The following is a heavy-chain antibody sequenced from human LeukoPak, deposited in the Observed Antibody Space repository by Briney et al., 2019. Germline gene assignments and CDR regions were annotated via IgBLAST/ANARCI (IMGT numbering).Heavy chain of an antibody. D-gene: IGHD6-19*01. J-gene: IGHJ4*02. CDR2: IGGSGDKT. CDR1: GFTFNRNA. V-gene: IGHV3-23*01. Sequence: GGSLRLSCAASGFTFNRNAISWVRQAPGKGLEWVSTIGGSGDKTFYADSVRGRFTISRDNSKNMVHLQMNSLTGEDTALYYCVRRGDASSGWGDHDFWGQGALVTVSS. CDR3: VRRGDASSGWGDHDF.